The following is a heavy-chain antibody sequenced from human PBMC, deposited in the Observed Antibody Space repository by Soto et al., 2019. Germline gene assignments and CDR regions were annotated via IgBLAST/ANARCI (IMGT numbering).Heavy chain of an antibody. CDR2: IYHSGST. Sequence: PSETLSLTCAVSGGSISSGGYSWSWIRQPPGKGLEWIGYIYHSGSTYYNPSLKSRVTISVDRSKNQFSLKLSSVTAADTAVYYCVRSSSNWGPDYWGQGTLVTVSS. J-gene: IGHJ4*02. CDR3: VRSSSNWGPDY. V-gene: IGHV4-30-2*01. D-gene: IGHD7-27*01. CDR1: GGSISSGGYS.